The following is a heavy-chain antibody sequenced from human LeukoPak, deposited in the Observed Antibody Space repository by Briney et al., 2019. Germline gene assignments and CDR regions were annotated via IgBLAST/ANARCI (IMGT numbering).Heavy chain of an antibody. J-gene: IGHJ4*02. Sequence: PGGSLRLSCAASGFTLSSYGMHWVRQAPGKGLEWVAVIWYDRSNKYYADSVKGRFTISRDNSKNTLYLQMNSLRAEDTAVYYCARERAAAHFDYWGQGTLVTVSS. D-gene: IGHD2-2*01. CDR2: IWYDRSNK. CDR1: GFTLSSYG. CDR3: ARERAAAHFDY. V-gene: IGHV3-33*01.